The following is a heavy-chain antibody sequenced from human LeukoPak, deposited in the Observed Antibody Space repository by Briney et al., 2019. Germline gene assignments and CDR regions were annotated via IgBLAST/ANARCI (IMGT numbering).Heavy chain of an antibody. D-gene: IGHD3-10*01. V-gene: IGHV3-23*01. CDR2: ISGSGGSA. J-gene: IGHJ4*02. CDR3: AKDWFGELFVDY. Sequence: GGSLRLSCAASGFTFSSYAMSWVRQAPGKGLEWVSAISGSGGSAYYADSVKGRFTISRDNSKNTLYLQMNSMRAEDTAVYYCAKDWFGELFVDYWGQGTLVTVSS. CDR1: GFTFSSYA.